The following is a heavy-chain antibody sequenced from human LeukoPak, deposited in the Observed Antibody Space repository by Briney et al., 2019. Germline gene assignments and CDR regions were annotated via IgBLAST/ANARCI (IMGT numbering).Heavy chain of an antibody. CDR3: ARGYYYGMDV. J-gene: IGHJ6*02. CDR2: ISSSSSFI. V-gene: IGHV3-21*01. Sequence: PGGSLRLSCAASGFTFSLYTMNWVRQAPGKGLEWVSSISSSSSFIYHADSVEGRFTISRDNARNSLYLQMNSLRAEDTAVYYCARGYYYGMDVWGQGTTVTVSS. CDR1: GFTFSLYT.